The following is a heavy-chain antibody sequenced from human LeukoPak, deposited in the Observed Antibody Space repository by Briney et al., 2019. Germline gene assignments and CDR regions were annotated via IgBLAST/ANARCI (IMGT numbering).Heavy chain of an antibody. V-gene: IGHV3-72*01. J-gene: IGHJ4*02. CDR2: ITNRANGYST. Sequence: AGGSLRLSCAASGFTFTDHYMDWAREAPGKALEWVCRITNRANGYSTDYATSVKGRFTISRDDSENSVYLQMNSLKTVDTAMYYCARSTRGSLDYWGQGTLVTVSS. CDR3: ARSTRGSLDY. CDR1: GFTFTDHY. D-gene: IGHD2-2*01.